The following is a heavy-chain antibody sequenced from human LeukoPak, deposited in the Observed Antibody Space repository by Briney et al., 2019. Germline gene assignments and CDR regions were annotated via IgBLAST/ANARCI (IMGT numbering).Heavy chain of an antibody. CDR2: ISYDGSNK. D-gene: IGHD6-19*01. Sequence: GRSLRLSCAASGFTFSSYAMHWVRQAPGKGLEWVAVISYDGSNKYYADSVKGRFTISRDNSKNTLYLQMNSLRAEDTAVYYCARMRIIAVVVYDAFDIWGQGTMVTVSS. CDR3: ARMRIIAVVVYDAFDI. V-gene: IGHV3-30-3*01. CDR1: GFTFSSYA. J-gene: IGHJ3*02.